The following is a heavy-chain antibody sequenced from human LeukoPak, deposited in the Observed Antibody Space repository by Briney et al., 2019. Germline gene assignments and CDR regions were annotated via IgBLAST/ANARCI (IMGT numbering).Heavy chain of an antibody. D-gene: IGHD6-13*01. V-gene: IGHV3-74*01. J-gene: IGHJ4*02. CDR3: ARDSGSSWYPDY. Sequence: GGSLRLSCAASGFTFSSYWMYWVRQAPGKGLVWVSRINRDGSGTSYADSVKGRFTISRDNAENTLYLQMNSLRAEDTAVYYCARDSGSSWYPDYWGQGTLVTVSS. CDR1: GFTFSSYW. CDR2: INRDGSGT.